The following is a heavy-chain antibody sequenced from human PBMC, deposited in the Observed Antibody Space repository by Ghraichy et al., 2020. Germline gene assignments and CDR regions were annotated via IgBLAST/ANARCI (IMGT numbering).Heavy chain of an antibody. CDR2: INPDNGNT. V-gene: IGHV1-3*01. D-gene: IGHD2-2*01. CDR3: ARQTFCSTTSCHFYFYYMDV. J-gene: IGHJ6*03. CDR1: GYSFTNYA. Sequence: ASVKVSCKASGYSFTNYALHWVRQAPGQRLEWMGWINPDNGNTKYSQKFQGRVTITSDTSARTAYMQLSSLRAEDTAVYYCARQTFCSTTSCHFYFYYMDVWAKGTTVTVSS.